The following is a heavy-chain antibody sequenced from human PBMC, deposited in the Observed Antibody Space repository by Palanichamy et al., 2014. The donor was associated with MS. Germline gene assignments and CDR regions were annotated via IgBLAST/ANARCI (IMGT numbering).Heavy chain of an antibody. CDR1: GFPLTASPVG. CDR3: AHRVDYVGSWNEGWFDP. D-gene: IGHD1-1*01. V-gene: IGHV2-5*02. J-gene: IGHJ5*02. CDR2: IYWDDDK. Sequence: QITLKESGPTLVEPSQTLTLTCTFSGFPLTASPVGVGWIRQPPGKALEWLALIYWDDDKRYSPLLKNRLTITKDTSKNQVVLTMTNVDTVDTATYFCAHRVDYVGSWNEGWFDPWGQGTLVTVSS.